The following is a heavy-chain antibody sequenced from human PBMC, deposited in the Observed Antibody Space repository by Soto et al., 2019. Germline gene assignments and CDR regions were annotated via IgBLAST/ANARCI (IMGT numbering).Heavy chain of an antibody. D-gene: IGHD2-21*02. CDR3: ARGSFCGGGDCLWFGP. CDR2: IYYSGST. J-gene: IGHJ5*02. CDR1: GGSISSGYYY. Sequence: SETLSLTCTVSGGSISSGYYYWSWIRQPPGKGLEWIGYIYYSGSTYYNPSLKSRVTISVDTSKNQFSLKLSSVTAADTAVYYCARGSFCGGGDCLWFGPWGQGTLVTVSS. V-gene: IGHV4-30-4*01.